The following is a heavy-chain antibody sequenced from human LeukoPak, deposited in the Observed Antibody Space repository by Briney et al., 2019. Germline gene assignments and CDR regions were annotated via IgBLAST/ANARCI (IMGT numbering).Heavy chain of an antibody. J-gene: IGHJ4*02. Sequence: PRASVKVSCKASGGTFSSYAISWVRQAPGQGLEWMGGIIPIFGTANYAQKFQGRVTITADESTSTAYMELSSLRSEDTAVYYCARDSSSWGNYFDYWGQGTLVTVSS. D-gene: IGHD6-13*01. CDR1: GGTFSSYA. V-gene: IGHV1-69*13. CDR2: IIPIFGTA. CDR3: ARDSSSWGNYFDY.